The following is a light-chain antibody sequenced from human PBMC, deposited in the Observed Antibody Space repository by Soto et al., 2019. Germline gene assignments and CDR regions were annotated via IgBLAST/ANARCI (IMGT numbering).Light chain of an antibody. CDR2: GAS. Sequence: EIVMTQSPATLSVSPGERATLSCRASQSVSTILAWYQQKPGQAPRLLIYGASTRATGIPARFSGSGSGTEFTLNISSLQSEDFAVYYCQQYNNWPPCTFGQGTKLEIK. V-gene: IGKV3-15*01. J-gene: IGKJ2*02. CDR3: QQYNNWPPCT. CDR1: QSVSTI.